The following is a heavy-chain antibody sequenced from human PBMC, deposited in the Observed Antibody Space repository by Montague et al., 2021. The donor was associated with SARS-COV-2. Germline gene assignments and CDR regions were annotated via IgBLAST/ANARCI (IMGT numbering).Heavy chain of an antibody. CDR3: ARQAIKFPHWFDP. Sequence: SETLSLTCTVSGGSISSSSYYWGWIRQPGGRGLEWMGSIYYRGSTYYNPSLNSRVTISVDTSKNQFSLKLSSVTAADTAVYYCARQAIKFPHWFDPWGQGTLVTVSS. CDR1: GGSISSSSYY. V-gene: IGHV4-39*01. D-gene: IGHD2-21*01. J-gene: IGHJ5*02. CDR2: IYYRGST.